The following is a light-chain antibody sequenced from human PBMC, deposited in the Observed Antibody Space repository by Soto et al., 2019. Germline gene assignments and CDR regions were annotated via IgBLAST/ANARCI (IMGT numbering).Light chain of an antibody. CDR1: QSINNW. CDR2: KAS. CDR3: QQYNSFSPWT. Sequence: DIQMTQSPSTLSASVGDRVTITCRASQSINNWLAWYQQKPGKAPKLLISKASSLEGGVPSRFSGSGSGTEFTLTISSLQPDDFATFYCQQYNSFSPWTFGQGTKVEIK. V-gene: IGKV1-5*03. J-gene: IGKJ1*01.